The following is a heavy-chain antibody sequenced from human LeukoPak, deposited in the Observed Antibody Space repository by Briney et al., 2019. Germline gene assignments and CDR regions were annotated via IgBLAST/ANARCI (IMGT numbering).Heavy chain of an antibody. CDR3: ANSLTPVYPRGSPPYTAATALDAFDI. CDR2: INYSGNT. CDR1: GGSFSTYS. V-gene: IGHV4-34*01. J-gene: IGHJ3*02. Sequence: TSETLSLTCAVYGGSFSTYSWSWIRQPPGKGLEWIGDINYSGNTNYNPSFKSRVIASVDTSKNQFSLKLSSVTAADTAVYYCANSLTPVYPRGSPPYTAATALDAFDIWGQGTMVTVSS. D-gene: IGHD2-15*01.